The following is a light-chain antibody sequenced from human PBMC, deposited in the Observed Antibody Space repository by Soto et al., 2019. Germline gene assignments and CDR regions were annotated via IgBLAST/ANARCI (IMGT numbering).Light chain of an antibody. Sequence: QSVLTQPASVSGSAGQSITISCSGTMRDVGAYNYVSWYLQHPGKAPKLLIYGVGNRPSGVSARFSGSKSGDTASLTISGLQAEDEADYYCSSYAHGSIYVFGTGTKVTVL. CDR2: GVG. J-gene: IGLJ1*01. CDR1: MRDVGAYNY. CDR3: SSYAHGSIYV. V-gene: IGLV2-14*01.